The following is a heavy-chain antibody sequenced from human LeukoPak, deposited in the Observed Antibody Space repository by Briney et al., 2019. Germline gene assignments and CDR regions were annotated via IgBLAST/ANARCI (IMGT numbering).Heavy chain of an antibody. CDR3: ARDSSGWGYFDY. J-gene: IGHJ4*02. Sequence: ASVKVSCKASGYTFTGYYMHWVRQAPGQGLEWMGWINPNSGGTNYAQKFQGRVTMTRDTSISTAYMELSRLRSDDTAVYYCARDSSGWGYFDYWGQGTLVTVSS. CDR2: INPNSGGT. D-gene: IGHD6-19*01. V-gene: IGHV1-2*02. CDR1: GYTFTGYY.